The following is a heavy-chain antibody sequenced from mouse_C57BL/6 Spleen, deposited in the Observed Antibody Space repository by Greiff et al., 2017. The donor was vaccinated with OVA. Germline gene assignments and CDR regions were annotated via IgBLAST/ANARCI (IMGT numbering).Heavy chain of an antibody. CDR3: ARSSYDGYYDWYFDV. V-gene: IGHV1-53*01. Sequence: VQLQQPGTELVKPGASVKLSCKASGYTFTSYWMHWVKQRPGQGLEWIGNINPSNGGTNYNEKFKSKATLTVDKSSSTAYMQLSSLTSEDSAVYYCARSSYDGYYDWYFDVWGTGTTVTVSS. CDR2: INPSNGGT. CDR1: GYTFTSYW. J-gene: IGHJ1*03. D-gene: IGHD2-3*01.